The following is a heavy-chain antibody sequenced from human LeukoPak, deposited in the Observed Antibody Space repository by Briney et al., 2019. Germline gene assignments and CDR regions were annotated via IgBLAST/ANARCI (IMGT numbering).Heavy chain of an antibody. CDR1: GFTVSSNY. CDR2: IYSGGST. J-gene: IGHJ6*02. Sequence: HTGGSLRLSCAASGFTVSSNYMSWVRQAPGKGLEWVSVIYSGGSTYYADSVKGRFTISRDNSKNTLYLQMNSLRAEDTAVYYCARDIFDDPEDYYYGMDVWGQGTTVTVSS. CDR3: ARDIFDDPEDYYYGMDV. D-gene: IGHD3-3*02. V-gene: IGHV3-53*01.